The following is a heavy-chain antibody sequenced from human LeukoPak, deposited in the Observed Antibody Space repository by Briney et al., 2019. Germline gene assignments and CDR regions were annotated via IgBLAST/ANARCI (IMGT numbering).Heavy chain of an antibody. CDR2: ISGGGERT. D-gene: IGHD3-22*01. V-gene: IGHV3-23*01. J-gene: IGHJ5*02. CDR3: GKDGGQYSSGPEFDP. CDR1: GIVFSNTA. Sequence: SGGSLRLSCAASGIVFSNTAMNWARQSPGRGLEWISAISGGGERTFYADSVKGRFTISRDNSKNMVYLQMNSLRADGTAIYYCGKDGGQYSSGPEFDPRGQGVLVTVSS.